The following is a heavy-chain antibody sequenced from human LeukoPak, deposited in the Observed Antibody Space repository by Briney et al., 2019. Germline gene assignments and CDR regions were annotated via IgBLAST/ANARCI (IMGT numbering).Heavy chain of an antibody. J-gene: IGHJ3*02. CDR2: ISSSGSTV. Sequence: GGSLRLSCAASGFTFSSYGMNWVRQAPGKGLEWVSYISSSGSTVYYADSVKGRFTISRDNAKNSLYLQINSLRAEDTAVYYCAREPGATAAFDIWGQGTMVTVSS. CDR1: GFTFSSYG. D-gene: IGHD1-26*01. V-gene: IGHV3-48*04. CDR3: AREPGATAAFDI.